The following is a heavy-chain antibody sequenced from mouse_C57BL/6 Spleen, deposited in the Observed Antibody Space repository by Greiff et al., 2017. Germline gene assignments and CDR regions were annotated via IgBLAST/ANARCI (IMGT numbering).Heavy chain of an antibody. CDR2: ISSGGSYT. D-gene: IGHD1-1*01. CDR1: GFTFSSYG. Sequence: EVQVVESGGDLVKPGGSLKLSCAASGFTFSSYGMSWVRQTPDKRLEWVATISSGGSYTYYPDSVKGRFTISRDNAKNTLYLQMSSLKSEDTAMYYCARQGITTVVEGYFDYWGQGTTLTVSS. J-gene: IGHJ2*01. CDR3: ARQGITTVVEGYFDY. V-gene: IGHV5-6*01.